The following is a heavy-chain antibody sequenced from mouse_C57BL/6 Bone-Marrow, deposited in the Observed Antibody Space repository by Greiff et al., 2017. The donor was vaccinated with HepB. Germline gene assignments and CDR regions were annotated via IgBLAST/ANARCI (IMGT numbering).Heavy chain of an antibody. J-gene: IGHJ3*01. Sequence: QVQLQQPGAELVRPGTSVKLSCKASGYTFTSYWMHGVKQRPGQGLEWIGVIDPSDSYTNYNQKLKGKATLIVDTTSSTAYMQLSSLTSEDSAVYYCARNTDYGWFAYWGQGTLVTVSA. V-gene: IGHV1-59*01. D-gene: IGHD2-4*01. CDR2: IDPSDSYT. CDR1: GYTFTSYW. CDR3: ARNTDYGWFAY.